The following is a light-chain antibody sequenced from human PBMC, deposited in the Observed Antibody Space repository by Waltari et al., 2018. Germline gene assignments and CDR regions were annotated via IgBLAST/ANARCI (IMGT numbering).Light chain of an antibody. J-gene: IGLJ3*02. Sequence: QSVLTQPPSASGTPGQRVTISCSGSSSNLGSNYVYWYQQLPGPAPKPLIDSNNQRPSGFPDRFSGSKSGTSAPLAISGLRSEDEADYYCAAWDDSLSGRGVFGGGTKLTVL. CDR2: SNN. CDR3: AAWDDSLSGRGV. V-gene: IGLV1-47*01. CDR1: SSNLGSNY.